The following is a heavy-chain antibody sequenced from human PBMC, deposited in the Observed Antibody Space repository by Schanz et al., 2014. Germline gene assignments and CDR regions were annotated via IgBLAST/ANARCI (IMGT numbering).Heavy chain of an antibody. V-gene: IGHV1-69*04. CDR1: GYTFTSHG. CDR3: ARDYYDSSGYYYCDY. D-gene: IGHD3-22*01. J-gene: IGHJ4*02. CDR2: IIPVLAIA. Sequence: QVQLVQSGAEVKKPGASVKVSCKASGYTFTSHGISWVRQAPGQGLEWMGRIIPVLAIADYAQKFQGRLTITADKSTSTAYMELSSLRSEDTAMYYCARDYYDSSGYYYCDYWGQGTLVTVSS.